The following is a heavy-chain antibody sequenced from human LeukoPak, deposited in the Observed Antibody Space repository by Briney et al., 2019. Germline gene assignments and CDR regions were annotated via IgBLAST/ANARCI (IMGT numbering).Heavy chain of an antibody. D-gene: IGHD3-22*01. CDR1: GFTFSNAW. CDR3: TKYYYDSSGYYYGPAD. V-gene: IGHV3-15*01. CDR2: IKSKTHGGTT. Sequence: PGGSLRLSCAVSGFTFSNAWMSWVRQAPGKGPEWVGRIKSKTHGGTTDYAAPVKGRFTISRDDSKNTVYLQMNSLKTEDTAVYYCTKYYYDSSGYYYGPADWGQGTLVTVSS. J-gene: IGHJ4*02.